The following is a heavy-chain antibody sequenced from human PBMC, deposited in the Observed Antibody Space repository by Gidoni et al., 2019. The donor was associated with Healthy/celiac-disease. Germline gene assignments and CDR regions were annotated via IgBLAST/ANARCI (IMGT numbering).Heavy chain of an antibody. CDR3: ARGHRAVSYDYGDSPDYYYYGMDV. CDR2: IIPIFGTA. CDR1: GGTFSSYA. J-gene: IGHJ6*02. D-gene: IGHD4-17*01. Sequence: QVQLVQSGAEVTKPGSSVNVSCQSSGGTFSSYAISWVRTAPGQGLEWMGGIIPIFGTANYAQKFQGRVTITADKSTSTAYMELSSLRSEDTAVYYCARGHRAVSYDYGDSPDYYYYGMDVWGQGTTVTVSS. V-gene: IGHV1-69*06.